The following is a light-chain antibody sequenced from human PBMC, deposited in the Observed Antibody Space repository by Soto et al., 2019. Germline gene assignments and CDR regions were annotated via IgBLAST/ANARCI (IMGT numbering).Light chain of an antibody. V-gene: IGLV2-14*01. J-gene: IGLJ3*02. CDR3: SSYTTSSTWV. Sequence: QSALTQPASVSGSPGQSITISCTGTSSDVGAYNYVSWYQQYPGKAPKLMIYEVSNRPSGVSNRFSGSKSGNTASLTISGLRAEDEADYYCSSYTTSSTWVFGGGTKLTVL. CDR1: SSDVGAYNY. CDR2: EVS.